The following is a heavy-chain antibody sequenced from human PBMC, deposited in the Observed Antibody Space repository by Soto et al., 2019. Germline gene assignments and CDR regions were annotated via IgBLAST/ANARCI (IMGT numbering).Heavy chain of an antibody. CDR3: ARTPTRGASAWLDP. CDR2: IHLSGRV. CDR1: GGSFSDYY. Sequence: QVQLQQWGSGLLKPSETLSLTCAIYGGSFSDYYWHWIRQSPGKGLEWSGEIHLSGRVNFTPSLTSRTSLSMDTSRNQFFLTLRSVTAADTAVYFCARTPTRGASAWLDPWGRGHLVTVSS. V-gene: IGHV4-34*01. J-gene: IGHJ5*02. D-gene: IGHD1-26*01.